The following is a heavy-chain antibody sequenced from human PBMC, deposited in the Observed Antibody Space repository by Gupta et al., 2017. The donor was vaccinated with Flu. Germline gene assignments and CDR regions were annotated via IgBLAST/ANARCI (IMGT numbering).Heavy chain of an antibody. V-gene: IGHV3-21*01. J-gene: IGHJ4*02. D-gene: IGHD6-13*01. CDR3: TRGSVQLGAAAGDY. Sequence: EVLLVESGGGLVKPGRSLRLSCTASGFSFSTYDMNWVRQAPGKGLEWVSSITGGSRYKFYPDSLKGGFTISRDNAKNSLFLQMNRLKTEDTALYYCTRGSVQLGAAAGDYWGQGTLVTVSS. CDR1: GFSFSTYD. CDR2: ITGGSRYK.